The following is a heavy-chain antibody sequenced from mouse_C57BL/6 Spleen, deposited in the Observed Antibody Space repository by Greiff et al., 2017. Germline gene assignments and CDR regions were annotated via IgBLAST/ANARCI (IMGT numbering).Heavy chain of an antibody. J-gene: IGHJ2*01. Sequence: DVQLQESGPGLVKPSQSLSLTCSVTGYSITSGYYSNWVRQFPGNKLECMGYINYDSSNNYNPSFKNRIFITRDTSKDKIFLKLNSVTTKDTATYYYACAPNWDGDFDYWGQGTTLTVSS. D-gene: IGHD4-1*02. CDR3: ACAPNWDGDFDY. V-gene: IGHV3-6*01. CDR2: INYDSSN. CDR1: GYSITSGYY.